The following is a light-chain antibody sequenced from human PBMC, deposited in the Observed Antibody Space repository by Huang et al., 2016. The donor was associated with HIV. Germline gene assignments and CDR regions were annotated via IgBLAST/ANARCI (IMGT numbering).Light chain of an antibody. CDR3: QQRSNWPPIT. Sequence: EIVLTQSPATLSLSPGERATLSCRASQSVSTSLACYQQKPGQAPRLLIYDVSNRATGIPDRFSGSGSGTDFTLTISSLEPEDFAVYYCQQRSNWPPITFGQGTRLEIK. V-gene: IGKV3-11*01. CDR1: QSVSTS. CDR2: DVS. J-gene: IGKJ5*01.